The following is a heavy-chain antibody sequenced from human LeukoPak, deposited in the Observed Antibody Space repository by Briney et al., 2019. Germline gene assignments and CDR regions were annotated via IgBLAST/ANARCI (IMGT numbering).Heavy chain of an antibody. CDR2: IYYSGST. CDR3: VVTIFGVVY. CDR1: GGSFSSYY. Sequence: PSETLSLTCAVYGGSFSSYYWGWIRQPPEKGLEWIGNIYYSGSTYYNPSLKSRVTISVDTSKNQFSLKLSSVTAADTAVYYCVVTIFGVVYWGQGTLVTVSS. D-gene: IGHD3-3*01. V-gene: IGHV4-34*01. J-gene: IGHJ4*02.